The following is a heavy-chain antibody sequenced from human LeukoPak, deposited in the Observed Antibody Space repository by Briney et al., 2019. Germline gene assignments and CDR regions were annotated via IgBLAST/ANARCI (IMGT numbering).Heavy chain of an antibody. D-gene: IGHD6-19*01. Sequence: GRSLRLSCAASGFTFDDYAMHWVRQPPGKGLEWVSGISWNSGSIGYADSVKGRFTISRDNAKNSLYLQMNSLRAEDTALYYCARGSVAAQVYYFDYRGQGTLVTVSS. CDR3: ARGSVAAQVYYFDY. J-gene: IGHJ4*02. CDR2: ISWNSGSI. CDR1: GFTFDDYA. V-gene: IGHV3-9*01.